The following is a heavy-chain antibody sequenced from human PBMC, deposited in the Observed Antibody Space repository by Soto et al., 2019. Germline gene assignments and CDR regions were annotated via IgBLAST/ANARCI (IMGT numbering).Heavy chain of an antibody. D-gene: IGHD2-2*01. V-gene: IGHV1-69*01. Sequence: QVQLVQSGAEVKKPGSSVKVSCKASGVTFSSYAISWVRQAPGQGLEWMGGIIPISDTTNYAQKFQGRATTTADESTSTAYMELSSVRSEDTALYYCARSQGSSTSLEIYYCYYYGVDVWGQGTTVTVSS. CDR1: GVTFSSYA. CDR2: IIPISDTT. CDR3: ARSQGSSTSLEIYYCYYYGVDV. J-gene: IGHJ6*02.